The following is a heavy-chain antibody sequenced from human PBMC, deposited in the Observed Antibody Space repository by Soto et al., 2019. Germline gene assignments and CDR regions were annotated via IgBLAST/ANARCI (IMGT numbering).Heavy chain of an antibody. CDR3: AREFQSVGLGSFLFAP. CDR1: GGTFSSYA. J-gene: IGHJ5*02. Sequence: QVQLVQSGPEVKKPGSSVKVSCNASGGTFSSYAISWVRQAPGQGLEWMGGIVPMSGTSKYAQKFQGTVTITANESTTTACMELGSLRSEDTAIYYCAREFQSVGLGSFLFAPWGQGTLVTFSS. CDR2: IVPMSGTS. D-gene: IGHD2-15*01. V-gene: IGHV1-69*01.